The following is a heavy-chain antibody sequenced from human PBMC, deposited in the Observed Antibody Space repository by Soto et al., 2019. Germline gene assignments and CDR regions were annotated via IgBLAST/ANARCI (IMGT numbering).Heavy chain of an antibody. J-gene: IGHJ4*02. V-gene: IGHV3-33*01. CDR2: IWYDGSEK. CDR3: ARWGDERRMDY. CDR1: GFTFGSHG. D-gene: IGHD3-16*01. Sequence: QVQLVQSGGGVVQPGRSLRLSCAASGFTFGSHGMHWVRQAPGKGPERVAVIWYDGSEKYYVDSVTGRFTISRDNSKNTLYLQMNSLRAEDTAVYYCARWGDERRMDYWGQGTLVTVSS.